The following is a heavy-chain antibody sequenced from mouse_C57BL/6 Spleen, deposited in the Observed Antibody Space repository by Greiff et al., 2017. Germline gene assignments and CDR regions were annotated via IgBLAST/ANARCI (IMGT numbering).Heavy chain of an antibody. Sequence: QVQLQQPGAELVRPGSSVKLSCKASGYTFTSYWMDWVKQRPGQGLEWIGNIYPSDSETHYNQKFKDKATLTVDKSSSTAYMQLSSLTSEDSAVYYCAREGSYGSSYYCDYWGQGTTLTVSS. V-gene: IGHV1-61*01. D-gene: IGHD1-1*01. CDR3: AREGSYGSSYYCDY. CDR2: IYPSDSET. CDR1: GYTFTSYW. J-gene: IGHJ2*01.